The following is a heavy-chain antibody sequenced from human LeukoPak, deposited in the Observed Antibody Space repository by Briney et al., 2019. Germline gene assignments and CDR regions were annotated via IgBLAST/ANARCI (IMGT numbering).Heavy chain of an antibody. V-gene: IGHV3-48*04. CDR1: GFTFRNYL. CDR2: ISSTGGTI. Sequence: PGGSLRLSCAASGFTFRNYLMNWVRQAPGKGLEWVSFISSTGGTIYYADSVKGRFTTSRDNAKNSLYLQMNSLRAEDTAVYYCARDRVRKQQLVRDAFDIWGQGTMVTVSS. J-gene: IGHJ3*02. D-gene: IGHD6-13*01. CDR3: ARDRVRKQQLVRDAFDI.